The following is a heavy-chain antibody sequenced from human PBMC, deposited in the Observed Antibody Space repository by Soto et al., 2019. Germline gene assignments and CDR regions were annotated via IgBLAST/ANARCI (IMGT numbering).Heavy chain of an antibody. J-gene: IGHJ5*02. CDR1: GDSFSNCG. CDR3: ARDFPESGFDP. V-gene: IGHV1-18*01. CDR2: TNAYNGNT. Sequence: ASVKVCCKTCGDSFSNCGISWVRQATGQGLEWMGWTNAYNGNTNYAQRFQGRVTLTTDTSTSIAYMELRSLRFDDTAVYYCARDFPESGFDPWGQGTLVTVS.